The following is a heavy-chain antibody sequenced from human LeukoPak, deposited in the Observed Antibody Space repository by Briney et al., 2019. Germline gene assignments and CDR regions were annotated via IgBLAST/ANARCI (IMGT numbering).Heavy chain of an antibody. CDR1: GFTFSSYD. CDR3: ARATAMALYFGMDV. V-gene: IGHV3-13*01. CDR2: INSAGDT. J-gene: IGHJ6*02. D-gene: IGHD2-21*02. Sequence: PGGSLRLSCAAAGFTFSSYDMHWVRQVRGKGLEWVSSINSAGDTYYPGSVKGRFTTSRENAKNSLFLQMNNLRAGDTAVYYCARATAMALYFGMDVWGQGTTVIVSS.